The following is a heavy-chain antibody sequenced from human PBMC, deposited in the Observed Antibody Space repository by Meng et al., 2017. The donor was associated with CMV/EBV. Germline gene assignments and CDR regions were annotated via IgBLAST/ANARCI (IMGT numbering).Heavy chain of an antibody. CDR2: IIPIFGTA. CDR1: GGTFSSYA. CDR3: ARGGYSYGNYYYYGMDV. Sequence: SVKVSCKASGGTFSSYAISWVRQAPGQGLEWMGGIIPIFGTANYAQKFQGRVTITTDESTSTAYMELSSLRSLVFAVYYCARGGYSYGNYYYYGMDVWGQGTTVTVSS. D-gene: IGHD5-18*01. J-gene: IGHJ6*02. V-gene: IGHV1-69*05.